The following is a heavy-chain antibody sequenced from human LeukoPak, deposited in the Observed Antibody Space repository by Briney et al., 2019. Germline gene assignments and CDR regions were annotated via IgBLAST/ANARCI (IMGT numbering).Heavy chain of an antibody. Sequence: TGGSLRLSCAASGFTFSSYGMHWVRQAPGKGLEWVAFIRYDGSNKYYAGSVKGRFTISRDNSKNTLYLQMNSLRAEDTAVYYCAKDRATIAAAGTGFDYWGQGTLVTVSS. V-gene: IGHV3-30*02. CDR3: AKDRATIAAAGTGFDY. CDR2: IRYDGSNK. J-gene: IGHJ4*02. D-gene: IGHD6-13*01. CDR1: GFTFSSYG.